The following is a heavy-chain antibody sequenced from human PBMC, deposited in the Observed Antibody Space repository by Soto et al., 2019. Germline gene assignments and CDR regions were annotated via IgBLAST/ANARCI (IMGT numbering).Heavy chain of an antibody. D-gene: IGHD2-2*01. Sequence: QVQLVQSGAEVKKPGSSVKVSCKASGGTFSSYAISWVRQAPGQGLEWMGGIIPIFGTANYAQKFQGRVTITADKSTGTAYMELSSLRSEDTAVYYCARRGYCSSTSCSRGWFDPWGQGTLVTVSS. CDR2: IIPIFGTA. V-gene: IGHV1-69*06. CDR1: GGTFSSYA. J-gene: IGHJ5*02. CDR3: ARRGYCSSTSCSRGWFDP.